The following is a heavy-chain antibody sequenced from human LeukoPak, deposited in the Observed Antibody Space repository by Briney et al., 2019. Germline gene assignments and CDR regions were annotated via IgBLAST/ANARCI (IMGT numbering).Heavy chain of an antibody. V-gene: IGHV3-74*01. D-gene: IGHD4-11*01. CDR2: INSDGRST. CDR3: ARERLQTYNWFDP. J-gene: IGHJ5*02. CDR1: GFTFSSYA. Sequence: PGGSLRLSCAASGFTFSSYAMSWVRQAPGKGLVWVSRINSDGRSTTYADSVKGRFTISRDNAKNTLYLQMNSLRVEDTAVYYCARERLQTYNWFDPWGQGTLVTVSS.